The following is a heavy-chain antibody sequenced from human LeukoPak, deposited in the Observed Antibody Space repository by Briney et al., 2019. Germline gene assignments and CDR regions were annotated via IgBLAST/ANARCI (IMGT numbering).Heavy chain of an antibody. CDR2: IIPIFGTA. D-gene: IGHD5-18*01. CDR1: GGTFSSYA. V-gene: IGHV1-69*06. J-gene: IGHJ6*03. CDR3: ARVGRGYSYGLNYYYYMDV. Sequence: SVKVSCKASGGTFSSYAISWVRQAPGQGLEWMGGIIPIFGTANYAQKFQGRVTITADKSTSTAYMELSSLRSEDTAVYYCARVGRGYSYGLNYYYYMDVWGKGTTVTVSS.